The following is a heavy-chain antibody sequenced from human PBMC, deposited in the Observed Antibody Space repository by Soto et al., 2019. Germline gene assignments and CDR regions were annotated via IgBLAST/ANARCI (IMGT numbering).Heavy chain of an antibody. Sequence: ASVKVSCKASGYTFTGYYMHWVRQAPGQGLEWMGWINPNSGGTNYAQKFQGWVTITRDTSISTAYMELSRLRSDDTAVYYCARGLAPSSGWYWDYWGQGTLVTVSS. J-gene: IGHJ4*02. D-gene: IGHD6-19*01. CDR3: ARGLAPSSGWYWDY. CDR1: GYTFTGYY. V-gene: IGHV1-2*04. CDR2: INPNSGGT.